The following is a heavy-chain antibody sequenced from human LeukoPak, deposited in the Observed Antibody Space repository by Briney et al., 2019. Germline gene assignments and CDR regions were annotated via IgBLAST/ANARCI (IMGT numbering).Heavy chain of an antibody. J-gene: IGHJ4*02. D-gene: IGHD3-22*01. CDR1: GFTFSSYS. CDR2: ISSSSSTT. V-gene: IGHV3-48*01. Sequence: GGSLRLSCAASGFTFSSYSMNWVRQAPGKGLEWVSYISSSSSTTYYADSVKGRITISRDNSKNTLYLQMNSLRAEDTAVYYCARYSVRTGSGYDYWGQGTLVTVSS. CDR3: ARYSVRTGSGYDY.